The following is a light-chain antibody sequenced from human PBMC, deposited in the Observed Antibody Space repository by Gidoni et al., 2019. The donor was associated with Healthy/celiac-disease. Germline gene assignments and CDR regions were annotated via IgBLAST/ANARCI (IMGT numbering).Light chain of an antibody. Sequence: DIQLTQSPSFLSASVRDRVTITCRASQGISSYLAWYQQKPGKAPKLLIYAASTLQSGVPSRFSGSGFGKEFTLTISSLQPEDFATYYCQQLNSYPLTFGGGTKVEIK. CDR3: QQLNSYPLT. CDR1: QGISSY. V-gene: IGKV1-9*01. J-gene: IGKJ4*01. CDR2: AAS.